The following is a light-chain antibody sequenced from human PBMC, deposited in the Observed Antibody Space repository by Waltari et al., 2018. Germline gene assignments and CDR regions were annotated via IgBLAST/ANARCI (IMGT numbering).Light chain of an antibody. CDR1: SSNIGADFA. CDR2: GNT. J-gene: IGLJ2*01. CDR3: QSYDSRLSVVV. Sequence: PGQRGTMACTGSSSNIGADFADTWYPHLPGTAPKLLIFGNTNRPSGVPDRFSASKSGASASLPITGLQSEDEAVYYCQSYDSRLSVVVFGGGTKLTVL. V-gene: IGLV1-40*03.